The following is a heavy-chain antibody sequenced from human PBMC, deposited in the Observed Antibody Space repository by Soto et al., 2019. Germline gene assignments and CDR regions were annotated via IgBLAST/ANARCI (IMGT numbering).Heavy chain of an antibody. J-gene: IGHJ6*02. Sequence: ASVKVSFKVSGYTLTELPMHWLRQAPGKGLEWMGGFDPEDGETIYAQKFQGRVTMTEDTSTDTAYMELSSLRSEDTAVYYCATGRDIFGVATKVSGMDVWGQGTTVTVSS. CDR2: FDPEDGET. D-gene: IGHD3-3*02. CDR3: ATGRDIFGVATKVSGMDV. V-gene: IGHV1-24*01. CDR1: GYTLTELP.